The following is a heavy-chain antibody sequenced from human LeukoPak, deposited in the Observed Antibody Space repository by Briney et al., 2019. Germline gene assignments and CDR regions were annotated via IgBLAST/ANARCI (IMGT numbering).Heavy chain of an antibody. CDR3: ARTTTVTTPSDY. D-gene: IGHD4-17*01. J-gene: IGHJ4*02. V-gene: IGHV3-53*01. CDR2: IYSGGST. CDR1: GFTVSSNY. Sequence: GGSLRLSCAASGFTVSSNYMSWVRQAPGKGLEWVSVIYSGGSTYYADSVKGRFTISRDNSKNTLYLQMNSLRAEDTAVYYCARTTTVTTPSDYWGQGTLVTVSS.